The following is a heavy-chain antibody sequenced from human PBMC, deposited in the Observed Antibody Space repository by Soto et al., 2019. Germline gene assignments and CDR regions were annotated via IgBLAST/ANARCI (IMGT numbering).Heavy chain of an antibody. CDR2: IYYSGST. CDR1: GGSISSYY. D-gene: IGHD2-8*01. Sequence: SXTLSLTCTVSGGSISSYYWSWIRQTPGKGLEWIGYIYYSGSTNYNPSLKSRVTISVDTSKNQFSLKLSSVTAADTAVYYCARVTREYGTNGVCTQASWFDPWGQGTLVTVSS. V-gene: IGHV4-59*01. J-gene: IGHJ5*02. CDR3: ARVTREYGTNGVCTQASWFDP.